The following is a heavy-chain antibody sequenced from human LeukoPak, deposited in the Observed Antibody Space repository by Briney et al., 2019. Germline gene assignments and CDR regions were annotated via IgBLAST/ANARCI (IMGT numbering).Heavy chain of an antibody. Sequence: SETLSLTCTVSGGSISPYYWSWIRQSPGKGLEWIGCIHYSGSTIYNPSLESRVSISVDTSKNQFSLKLSSATAADTAVYYCAGPTSSGWHGDFDYWGQGTLVTVSS. CDR2: IHYSGST. CDR1: GGSISPYY. J-gene: IGHJ4*02. D-gene: IGHD6-19*01. V-gene: IGHV4-59*08. CDR3: AGPTSSGWHGDFDY.